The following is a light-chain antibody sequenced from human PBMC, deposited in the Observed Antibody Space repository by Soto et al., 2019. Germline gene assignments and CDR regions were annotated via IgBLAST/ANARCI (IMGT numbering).Light chain of an antibody. Sequence: VLTQSPGTLSLSPGERATLSCRASQSVSSNYLAWYQQKPGQAPRVLIYSASSRATGIPDRFSGSGSGTDFALTISRLEPEDFAVYYCQQYGSSPTFGQGTKVDIK. CDR2: SAS. J-gene: IGKJ1*01. CDR1: QSVSSNY. CDR3: QQYGSSPT. V-gene: IGKV3-20*01.